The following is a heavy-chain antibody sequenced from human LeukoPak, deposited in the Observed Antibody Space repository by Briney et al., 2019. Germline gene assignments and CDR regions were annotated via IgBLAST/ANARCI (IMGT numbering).Heavy chain of an antibody. Sequence: ASVKVSCKASGGTFSSYAISWVRQAPGQGLEWMGGIIPIFGTANYAQKFQGRVTITADESTSTAYMELSSLRSEDTAVYYCAIRELNGSYYYYMDVWGKGTTVTVSS. CDR2: IIPIFGTA. D-gene: IGHD1-26*01. CDR1: GGTFSSYA. V-gene: IGHV1-69*13. J-gene: IGHJ6*03. CDR3: AIRELNGSYYYYMDV.